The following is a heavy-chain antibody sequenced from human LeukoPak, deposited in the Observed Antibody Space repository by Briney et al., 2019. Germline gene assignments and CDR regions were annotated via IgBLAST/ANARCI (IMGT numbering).Heavy chain of an antibody. CDR3: ARGVYIAAAQYGY. J-gene: IGHJ4*02. D-gene: IGHD6-13*01. CDR2: IYYSGTT. CDR1: SGSISNYY. V-gene: IGHV4-59*01. Sequence: SETLSLTCTVSSGSISNYYWSWIRQPPGKGLEWVGYIYYSGTTNYNPSLKSRVTISVDTSKNQFSLKLNSVTAADTAVYYCARGVYIAAAQYGYWGQGTLVTVSS.